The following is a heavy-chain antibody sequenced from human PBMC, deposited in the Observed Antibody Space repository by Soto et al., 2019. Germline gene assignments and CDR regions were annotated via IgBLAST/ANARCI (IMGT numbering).Heavy chain of an antibody. J-gene: IGHJ6*02. Sequence: GGSLRLSCAASGFTLSRYAMRWVRQAPGKVLEWVSATSGSGGSTYYADSVKGRVTMPRDTSTSTVYMELSSLRSEDTAVYYCARDQGYGDDVGYYYYGMDVWGQGTTVTFSS. CDR3: ARDQGYGDDVGYYYYGMDV. D-gene: IGHD4-17*01. CDR1: GFTLSRYA. V-gene: IGHV3-23*01. CDR2: TSGSGGST.